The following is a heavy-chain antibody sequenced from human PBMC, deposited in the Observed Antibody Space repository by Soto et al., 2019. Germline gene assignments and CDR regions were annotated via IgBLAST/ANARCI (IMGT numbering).Heavy chain of an antibody. J-gene: IGHJ4*02. CDR2: IYYSGST. Sequence: SETLSLTCTVSGGSISSGGYYWSWIRQHPGKGLEWIGYIYYSGSTYYNPSLKSRVTISVDTSKNQFSLKLSSVTAADTAVYYCARVFSGAYFDYWGQGTLVTVSS. CDR1: GGSISSGGYY. V-gene: IGHV4-31*03. D-gene: IGHD3-3*01. CDR3: ARVFSGAYFDY.